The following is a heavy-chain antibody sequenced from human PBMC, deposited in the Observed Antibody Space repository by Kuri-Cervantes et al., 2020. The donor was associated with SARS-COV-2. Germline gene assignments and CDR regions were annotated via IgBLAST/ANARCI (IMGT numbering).Heavy chain of an antibody. J-gene: IGHJ4*02. D-gene: IGHD5-12*01. V-gene: IGHV4-39*01. Sequence: SETLSLTCTVSGGSISSSSYYWGWIRQPPGKGLEWIGSIYYSGSTYYNPSLKSRVTISVDTSKNQFSLKLSSVTAADTAVYYCASGGKPWYGGYLSYWGQGTLVTVSS. CDR2: IYYSGST. CDR3: ASGGKPWYGGYLSY. CDR1: GGSISSSSYY.